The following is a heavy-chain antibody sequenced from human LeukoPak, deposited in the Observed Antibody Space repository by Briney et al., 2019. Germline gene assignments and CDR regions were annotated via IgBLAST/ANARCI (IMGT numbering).Heavy chain of an antibody. CDR2: ISSSGSTI. V-gene: IGHV3-11*04. CDR1: GFTFSDYY. J-gene: IGHJ4*02. CDR3: ARSPHCTNGVCYTFPDY. D-gene: IGHD2-8*01. Sequence: GGSLRLSCAASGFTFSDYYMSWVRQAPGKGLEWVSYISSSGSTIYYADSVKGRFTISRDNAKNSLYLQMNSLRAEDTAVYYCARSPHCTNGVCYTFPDYWGQGTLVTVSS.